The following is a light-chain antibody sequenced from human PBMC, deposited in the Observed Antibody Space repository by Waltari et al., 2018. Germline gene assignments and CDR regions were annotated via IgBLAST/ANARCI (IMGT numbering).Light chain of an antibody. J-gene: IGKJ4*01. CDR3: QKYDSVPLT. CDR2: AAS. Sequence: DIQMPQSQSSLSTSVGDRVTVTCRASQDINTDLAWYQQKPGKVPKLLIYAASNLQSGVPSRFSGSGSGTDFTLTIASLQPEDVASYYCQKYDSVPLTFGGGTKVEIK. V-gene: IGKV1-27*01. CDR1: QDINTD.